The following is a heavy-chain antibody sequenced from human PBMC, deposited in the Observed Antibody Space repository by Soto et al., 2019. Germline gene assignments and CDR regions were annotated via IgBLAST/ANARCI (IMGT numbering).Heavy chain of an antibody. CDR1: GYSFTSYW. D-gene: IGHD2-2*02. Sequence: GESLKISCKRSGYSFTSYWISWVRQMPGKGLEWMGRIDPSDSYTNYSPSFQGHVTISADKSISTAYLQWSSLKASATAMYYCARHDIVVVPAAIHYYYYGMDVWGQGTTVTVSS. J-gene: IGHJ6*02. CDR3: ARHDIVVVPAAIHYYYYGMDV. CDR2: IDPSDSYT. V-gene: IGHV5-10-1*01.